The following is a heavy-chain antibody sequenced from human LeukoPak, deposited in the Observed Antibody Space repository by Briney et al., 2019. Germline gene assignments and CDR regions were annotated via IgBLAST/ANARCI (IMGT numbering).Heavy chain of an antibody. Sequence: SETLSLTCAVSGGSISSGGYSWSWIRQPPGKGLEWIGYIYHSGSTYYNPSLRSRVTISVDRSKNQFSLKLSSVTAADTAVYYCARAICSGTSCANWFDPWAREPWSPSPQ. CDR1: GGSISSGGYS. D-gene: IGHD2-2*01. V-gene: IGHV4-30-2*01. CDR3: ARAICSGTSCANWFDP. J-gene: IGHJ5*02. CDR2: IYHSGST.